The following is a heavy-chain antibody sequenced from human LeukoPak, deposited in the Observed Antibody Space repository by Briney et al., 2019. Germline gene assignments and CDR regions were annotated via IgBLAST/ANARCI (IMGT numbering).Heavy chain of an antibody. Sequence: PGGSLRLSCAASGFTFSSYWMHWVRQAPGKGLVWVSRINSDGSSTSYADSVKGRFTISRDNAKNTLYLQMNSLRAEDTAVYYCASGGGGATGDYWGQGTQVTVSS. D-gene: IGHD1-26*01. CDR1: GFTFSSYW. CDR3: ASGGGGATGDY. CDR2: INSDGSST. V-gene: IGHV3-74*01. J-gene: IGHJ4*02.